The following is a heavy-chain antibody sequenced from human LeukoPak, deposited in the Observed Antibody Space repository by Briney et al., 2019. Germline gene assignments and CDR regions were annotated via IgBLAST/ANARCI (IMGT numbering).Heavy chain of an antibody. Sequence: SETLSLTCTVSGGSISSYYWSWIRQPPGKGLEWIGYIYYSGSTNYNPSLKSRVTISVDTSKSQFSLKLSSVTAADTAVYYCARDLDLGGWFDPCGQGTLVTVSS. D-gene: IGHD1-26*01. CDR3: ARDLDLGGWFDP. J-gene: IGHJ5*02. CDR1: GGSISSYY. CDR2: IYYSGST. V-gene: IGHV4-59*01.